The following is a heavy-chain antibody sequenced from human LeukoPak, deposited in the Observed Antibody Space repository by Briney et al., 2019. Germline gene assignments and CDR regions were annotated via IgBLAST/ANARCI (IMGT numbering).Heavy chain of an antibody. CDR3: ARQYGREYFQH. V-gene: IGHV4-34*01. J-gene: IGHJ1*01. D-gene: IGHD2/OR15-2a*01. Sequence: SETLSLTCAVYGGSFSGYYWSWIRQPPGEGLEWIGEINHSGSTNYNPSLKSRVTISVDTSKNQFSLKLSSVTAADTAVYYCARQYGREYFQHWGQGTLVTVSS. CDR2: INHSGST. CDR1: GGSFSGYY.